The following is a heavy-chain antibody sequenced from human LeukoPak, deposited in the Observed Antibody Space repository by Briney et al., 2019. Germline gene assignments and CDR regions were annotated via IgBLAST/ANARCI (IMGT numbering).Heavy chain of an antibody. J-gene: IGHJ3*02. CDR1: GFTFSSYS. D-gene: IGHD5-12*01. CDR3: ARSLVAATNDAFDI. Sequence: GGSLRLSCAASGFTFSSYSMNWVRQAPGKGLEWVSSISSSSSSYIYYADSVKGRFTISRDNAKNSLYLQMNSLRAEDTAVYYCARSLVAATNDAFDIWGQGTMVTVSS. V-gene: IGHV3-21*01. CDR2: ISSSSSSYI.